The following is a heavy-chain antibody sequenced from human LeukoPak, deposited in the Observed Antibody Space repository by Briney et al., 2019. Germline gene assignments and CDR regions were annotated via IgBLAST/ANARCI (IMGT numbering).Heavy chain of an antibody. CDR1: GASISDTA. CDR2: VFSSGAT. J-gene: IGHJ3*02. V-gene: IGHV4-4*07. Sequence: SETLSLTCTVSGASISDTAWSWVRQPAGRGLEWIGRVFSSGATLYNPSLNGRASMSVDASKKQVSLKVTPVTVADTAVYYCARDDKGYYDGRWTAFDIWGQGTVVTVSS. CDR3: ARDDKGYYDGRWTAFDI. D-gene: IGHD4-23*01.